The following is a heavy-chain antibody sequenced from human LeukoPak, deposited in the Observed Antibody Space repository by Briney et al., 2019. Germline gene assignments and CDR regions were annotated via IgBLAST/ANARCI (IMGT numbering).Heavy chain of an antibody. CDR3: ARGRVLAVAGTLGY. V-gene: IGHV1-69*13. CDR1: GGTFSSYA. Sequence: ASVKVSCKASGGTFSSYAISWVRQAPGQGLEWMGGIIPIFGTANYAQKFQGRVTITADESTSTAYMELSSLRSEDTAVYYCARGRVLAVAGTLGYWGQGTLVTVSS. CDR2: IIPIFGTA. D-gene: IGHD6-19*01. J-gene: IGHJ4*02.